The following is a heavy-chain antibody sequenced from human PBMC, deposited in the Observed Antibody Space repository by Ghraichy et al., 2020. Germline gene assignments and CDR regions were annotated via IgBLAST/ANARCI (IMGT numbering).Heavy chain of an antibody. CDR1: GFTFSTHS. CDR2: ISSSGSFI. V-gene: IGHV3-21*01. J-gene: IGHJ6*02. CDR3: ATARSHYYYAMDV. Sequence: GDSLNISCAASGFTFSTHSMNWVRQAPGKGLEWVSSISSSGSFIYYSDSVKGRFTISRDNAKNSLYLQMDSLRAEDTAVYYCATARSHYYYAMDVWGQGTTVTVSS.